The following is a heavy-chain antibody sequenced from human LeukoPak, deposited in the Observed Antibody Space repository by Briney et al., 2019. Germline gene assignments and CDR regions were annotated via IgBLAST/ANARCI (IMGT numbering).Heavy chain of an antibody. CDR2: IYYSGST. CDR3: ARRTGVGYMDV. Sequence: SETLSLTCTVSGGSISSSSYYWGWIRQPPGKGLEWIGSIYYSGSTYYNPSLKSRVTISVDTSKNQFSLKLSSVTAADTAVYYCARRTGVGYMDVWGKGTTVTVSS. V-gene: IGHV4-39*07. J-gene: IGHJ6*03. D-gene: IGHD3/OR15-3a*01. CDR1: GGSISSSSYY.